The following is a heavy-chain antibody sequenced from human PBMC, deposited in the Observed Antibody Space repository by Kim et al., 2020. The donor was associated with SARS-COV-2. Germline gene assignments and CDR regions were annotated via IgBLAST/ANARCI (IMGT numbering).Heavy chain of an antibody. D-gene: IGHD6-13*01. J-gene: IGHJ4*02. CDR2: ISGSGGST. CDR1: GFTFSSYA. V-gene: IGHV3-23*01. Sequence: GGSLRLSCAASGFTFSSYAMSWVRQAPGKGLEWVSAISGSGGSTYYAESVKGRFTISRDNSKNTLYLQMNSLRAEDTAVYYCAKAGTGAVAGLFDYWGQGTLVTVSS. CDR3: AKAGTGAVAGLFDY.